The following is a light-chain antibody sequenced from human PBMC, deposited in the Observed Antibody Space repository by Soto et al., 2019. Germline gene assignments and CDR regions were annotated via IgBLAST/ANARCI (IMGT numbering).Light chain of an antibody. V-gene: IGKV3-20*01. CDR1: QSVSISY. Sequence: EIGLTQSPGTLSLSPGERATLSCRASQSVSISYLVWYQQKPGQAPRLLIYGASSRATGIPDRFSGSGSGTDFTLTISSLEPEDFAVYYCQQYGSSLITFGQGTRLEI. CDR2: GAS. CDR3: QQYGSSLIT. J-gene: IGKJ5*01.